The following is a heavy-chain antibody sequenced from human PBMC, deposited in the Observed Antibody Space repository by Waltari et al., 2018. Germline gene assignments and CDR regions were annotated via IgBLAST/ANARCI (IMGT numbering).Heavy chain of an antibody. V-gene: IGHV1-2*02. CDR2: INPRSGVT. Sequence: QVQLVQSGAEVRKPGASVRVSCKASGYTFTDYFLHWFRHAPGQRLEWMGGINPRSGVTSYAQKFQGRVTMNRDRSVGTVYIDLSSLKSDDTALYYCARDRRVDGVVDYDYWGQGTLVTVSS. D-gene: IGHD2-15*01. J-gene: IGHJ4*02. CDR1: GYTFTDYF. CDR3: ARDRRVDGVVDYDY.